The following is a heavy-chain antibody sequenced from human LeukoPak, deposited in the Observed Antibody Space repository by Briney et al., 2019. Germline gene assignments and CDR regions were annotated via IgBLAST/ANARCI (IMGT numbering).Heavy chain of an antibody. D-gene: IGHD5/OR15-5a*01. CDR3: ARVSVCPRCHFDY. CDR2: ISPDGSSV. V-gene: IGHV3-74*01. J-gene: IGHJ4*02. Sequence: GGSLRLSCAASRFTLSSYWMHWVRQAPGKGLVWVSRISPDGSSVIYADSVKGRFTISRDKAKNTLYLQMNSLRDDDTALYYCARVSVCPRCHFDYWGQGTLVTVSS. CDR1: RFTLSSYW.